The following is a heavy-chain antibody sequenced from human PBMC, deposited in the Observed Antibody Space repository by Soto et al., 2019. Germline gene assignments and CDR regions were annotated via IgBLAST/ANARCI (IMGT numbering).Heavy chain of an antibody. J-gene: IGHJ5*02. CDR3: ARMGDFWSGPGELDP. V-gene: IGHV4-39*01. Sequence: SETLSLTSTVSGGSISSSNYYWAWIRQSPGKGLEWIGSVYYNGFTYYNPSLKSRVTISVDTSKNQFSLKLTSVTAADTAVYYCARMGDFWSGPGELDPWGQGTLVTVSS. CDR1: GGSISSSNYY. D-gene: IGHD3-3*01. CDR2: VYYNGFT.